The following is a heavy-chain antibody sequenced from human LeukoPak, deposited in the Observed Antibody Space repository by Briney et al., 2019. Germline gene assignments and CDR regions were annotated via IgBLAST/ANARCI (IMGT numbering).Heavy chain of an antibody. CDR3: GRYGATIDL. Sequence: PSETLSLTCAVSGYSISSGYHWGWIRQPPGKGLQWIGYIYHSGTTNYNPSLKSRLTILVDTSKNQFSLKLRSVTAADTAVYYCGRYGATIDLWGRGTTVTVSS. J-gene: IGHJ2*01. CDR2: IYHSGTT. D-gene: IGHD1-26*01. CDR1: GYSISSGYH. V-gene: IGHV4-38-2*01.